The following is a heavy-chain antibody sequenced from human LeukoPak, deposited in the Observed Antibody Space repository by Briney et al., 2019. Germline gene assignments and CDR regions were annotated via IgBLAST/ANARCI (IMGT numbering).Heavy chain of an antibody. CDR2: ISSNRGST. CDR1: GFTFSSYS. Sequence: PGGSLRLSCAASGFTFSSYSMHWVRQAPGKGLEYVSAISSNRGSTYYANSVKGRFTISRDNSKNTLYLQMGSLRAEDMAVYYCAKSRSDYYDSSGYSGAFDIWGQGTMVTVSS. CDR3: AKSRSDYYDSSGYSGAFDI. D-gene: IGHD3-22*01. V-gene: IGHV3-64*01. J-gene: IGHJ3*02.